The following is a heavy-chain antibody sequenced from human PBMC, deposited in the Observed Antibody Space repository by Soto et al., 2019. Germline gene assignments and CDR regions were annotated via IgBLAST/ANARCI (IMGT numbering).Heavy chain of an antibody. D-gene: IGHD1-1*01. CDR2: IYHDGNT. CDR3: AKLDGGGY. V-gene: IGHV4-4*02. Sequence: QVQLQESGPGLVTPSGTLSLTCAVSGGSISSNNWWSWVRQPPGKGLEWIGEIYHDGNTHYNPSLKSRVTISVGKSKNHFALILSSLTAADTAVYYCAKLDGGGYWGQGTLVTVSS. J-gene: IGHJ4*02. CDR1: GGSISSNNW.